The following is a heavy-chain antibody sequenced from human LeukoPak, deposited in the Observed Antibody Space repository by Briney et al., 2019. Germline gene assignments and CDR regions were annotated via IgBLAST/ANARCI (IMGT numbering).Heavy chain of an antibody. V-gene: IGHV4-34*01. D-gene: IGHD3-3*01. CDR2: INHSGST. J-gene: IGHJ5*02. CDR3: ARGSYDFWSGYYTEWFDP. CDR1: GGSFSGYY. Sequence: SETLSLTCAVYGGSFSGYYWSWIRQPPGKGLEWIGEINHSGSTNYNPSLKSRVTISVDTSKNQFSLELSSVTAADTAVYYCARGSYDFWSGYYTEWFDPWGQGTLVTVSS.